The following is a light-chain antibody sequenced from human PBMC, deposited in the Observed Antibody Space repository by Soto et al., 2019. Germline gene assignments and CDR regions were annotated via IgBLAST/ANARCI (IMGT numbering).Light chain of an antibody. V-gene: IGLV2-14*01. CDR1: SSDVGGYNY. CDR3: SSYTSSSTPHYV. J-gene: IGLJ1*01. Sequence: QSVLTQPASVSGSPGQSITISCTGTSSDVGGYNYVSWYQQHPGKAPKLMIYEVSNRPSGVANRFSGSKSGNTASLTISGLQAEDDTDYYCSSYTSSSTPHYVFGTGTKV. CDR2: EVS.